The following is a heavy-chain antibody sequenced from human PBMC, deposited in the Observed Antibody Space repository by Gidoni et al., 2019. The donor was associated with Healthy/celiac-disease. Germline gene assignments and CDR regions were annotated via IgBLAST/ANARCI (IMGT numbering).Heavy chain of an antibody. CDR2: ISGSGGST. CDR3: AKVPPDYGVYWVINYYGMDV. D-gene: IGHD4-17*01. V-gene: IGHV3-23*01. J-gene: IGHJ6*02. CDR1: GCTFRSYA. Sequence: EVQLLESGGGLVQPGGSLRLSCAASGCTFRSYAMSWVRQAPGKGLEWVSAISGSGGSTSYADSVKGRFTISTDNSKNPLYLQMNSLRAEDTAVYYCAKVPPDYGVYWVINYYGMDVWGQGTTVTVSS.